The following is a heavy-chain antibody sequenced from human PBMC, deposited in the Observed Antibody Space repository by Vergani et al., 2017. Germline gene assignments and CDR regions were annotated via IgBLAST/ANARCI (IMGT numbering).Heavy chain of an antibody. CDR3: ARSYDFWSGYWTGFDY. D-gene: IGHD3-3*01. V-gene: IGHV2-5*08. Sequence: QVTLKESGPVLVKPTETLTLTCTVSGFSLSNARMGVSWIRQPPGKALEWLALIYWDDDKRYSPSLKSRLTITKDTSKNQVVLTMTNMDPVDTATYYCARSYDFWSGYWTGFDYWGQGTLVTVSS. CDR2: IYWDDDK. CDR1: GFSLSNARMG. J-gene: IGHJ4*02.